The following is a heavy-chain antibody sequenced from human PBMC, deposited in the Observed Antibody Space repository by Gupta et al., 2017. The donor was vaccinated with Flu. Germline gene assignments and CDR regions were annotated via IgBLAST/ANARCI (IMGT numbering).Heavy chain of an antibody. J-gene: IGHJ4*02. CDR2: IKQDGSEK. CDR1: GFPFNDYW. Sequence: EVQLVESGGGLVQPGGSLRLSCAASGFPFNDYWMTWVRQAPGKGLEWVAHIKQDGSEKWYVDSGKGRFTIARDNAKTSVYLPMNSLRAEDTAMDDGAKDHGRGDFSPGAADDWGQGILVTVSS. CDR3: AKDHGRGDFSPGAADD. D-gene: IGHD6-19*01. V-gene: IGHV3-7*04.